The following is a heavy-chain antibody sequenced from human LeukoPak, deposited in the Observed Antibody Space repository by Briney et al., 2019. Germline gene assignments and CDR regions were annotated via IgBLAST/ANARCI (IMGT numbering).Heavy chain of an antibody. J-gene: IGHJ3*02. V-gene: IGHV4-59*08. CDR2: IYYSGTT. CDR3: ARMNAFDI. CDR1: GGSISTYY. Sequence: SETLSLTCSVSGGSISTYYWSWIRQPPGKGLEWIGFIYYSGTTNYNPSLKSRVTISLDTSSDRFSLKLSSVTAADTAVYYCARMNAFDIWGQGTMVTVSS.